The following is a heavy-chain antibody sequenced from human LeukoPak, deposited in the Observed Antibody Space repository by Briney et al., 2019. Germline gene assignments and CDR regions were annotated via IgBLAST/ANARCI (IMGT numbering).Heavy chain of an antibody. CDR2: INPSGGST. J-gene: IGHJ4*02. V-gene: IGHV1-46*01. CDR1: GYTFTGYY. Sequence: GASVKVSCKASGYTFTGYYMHWVRQAPGQGLEWMGIINPSGGSTTYAQNFQGRVTMTRDTSTSAVYIELSSLRSEDAAMYYCARGGSLAVAPHLYYFDYWGQGTLVTVSS. CDR3: ARGGSLAVAPHLYYFDY. D-gene: IGHD6-19*01.